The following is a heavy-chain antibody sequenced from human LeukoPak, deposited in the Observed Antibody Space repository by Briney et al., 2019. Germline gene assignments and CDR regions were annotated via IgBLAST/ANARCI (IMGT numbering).Heavy chain of an antibody. D-gene: IGHD3-16*01. Sequence: GGSLRLSCAASRFTFSSYAMSWVRQAPGKGLEWVSGISGSGGSTDYADSVKGRFTIPRDNSRNTLYLQMNSLRAEDTAVYYCAKGTVARFGEGDAFDIWGQGTRVNVSS. CDR1: RFTFSSYA. CDR2: ISGSGGST. CDR3: AKGTVARFGEGDAFDI. V-gene: IGHV3-23*01. J-gene: IGHJ3*02.